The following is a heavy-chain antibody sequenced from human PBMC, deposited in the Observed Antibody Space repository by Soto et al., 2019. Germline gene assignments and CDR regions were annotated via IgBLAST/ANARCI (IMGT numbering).Heavy chain of an antibody. D-gene: IGHD2-15*01. J-gene: IGHJ5*02. CDR2: INHSGST. CDR1: GGSFSGYY. V-gene: IGHV4-34*01. Sequence: QVQLQQWGAGLLKPSETLSLTCAVYGGSFSGYYWSWIRQPPGKGLEWFGEINHSGSTNYNPSLKRRVTISVDTSKKQFSVKLSSVTAPDTAVYYCASEGYCSGGSCYERFDPWGQGTLVTVSS. CDR3: ASEGYCSGGSCYERFDP.